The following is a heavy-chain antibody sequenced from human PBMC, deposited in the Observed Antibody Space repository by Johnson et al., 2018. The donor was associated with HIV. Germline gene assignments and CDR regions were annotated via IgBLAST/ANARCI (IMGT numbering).Heavy chain of an antibody. CDR3: ARGRLVVIVSGALDI. CDR2: ISWNSGSI. D-gene: IGHD3-16*02. J-gene: IGHJ3*02. Sequence: VQLVESGGGLVQPGGSLRLSCAASGFTFSSYWMSWVRQAPGKGLEWVSGISWNSGSIGYADSVKGRFTISRDNAKNSLYLQMNSLRAEDTAMYYCARGRLVVIVSGALDIWGQGTMVTVSS. V-gene: IGHV3-48*04. CDR1: GFTFSSYW.